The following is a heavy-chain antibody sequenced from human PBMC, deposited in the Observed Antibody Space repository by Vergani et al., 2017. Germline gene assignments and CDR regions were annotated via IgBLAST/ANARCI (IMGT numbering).Heavy chain of an antibody. CDR2: IYWNDEQ. CDR1: GFSLNTRGVS. J-gene: IGHJ6*03. V-gene: IGHV2-5*04. CDR3: VYRKTECGTTGCFYPVYYYYYMDV. D-gene: IGHD1-7*01. Sequence: QITLKESGPTLVKPTQTLTLTCTFSGFSLNTRGVSVAWIRQPPGKALDWLAFIYWNDEQHYSPSLNNRVTITKDTSKNQVVLTITNMDYVDTGTYYCVYRKTECGTTGCFYPVYYYYYMDVWGKGTTVTVSS.